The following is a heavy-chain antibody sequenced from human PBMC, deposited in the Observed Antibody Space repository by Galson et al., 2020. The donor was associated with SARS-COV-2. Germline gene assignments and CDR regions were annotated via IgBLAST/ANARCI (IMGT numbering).Heavy chain of an antibody. J-gene: IGHJ4*01. CDR2: IYFNGRT. D-gene: IGHD3-16*01. Sequence: ASETLSLTCSVSRGFLDSTRYYWGWIRQTPGKGLEWPGSIYFNGRTFYNPSLMSRVTISIDTSKNQFSLRLTAVTAAYTAIYFCARKTSTYDYWGPGAQVTVSS. CDR3: ARKTSTYDY. CDR1: RGFLDSTRYY. V-gene: IGHV4-39*07.